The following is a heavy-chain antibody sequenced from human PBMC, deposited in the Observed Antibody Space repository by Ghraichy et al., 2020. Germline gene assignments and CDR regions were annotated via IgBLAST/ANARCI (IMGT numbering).Heavy chain of an antibody. Sequence: GGSLRLSCAASGFIFRDFSMHWVRQAPGKGLEWVSSLHWNSNVIYYADSVKGRFTISRDNAKNSLFLHMRGLRAEDTALYYCAKGTMLTPPAGDWWGQGALVTLSS. J-gene: IGHJ4*02. V-gene: IGHV3-9*01. CDR2: LHWNSNVI. CDR3: AKGTMLTPPAGDW. CDR1: GFIFRDFS. D-gene: IGHD1/OR15-1a*01.